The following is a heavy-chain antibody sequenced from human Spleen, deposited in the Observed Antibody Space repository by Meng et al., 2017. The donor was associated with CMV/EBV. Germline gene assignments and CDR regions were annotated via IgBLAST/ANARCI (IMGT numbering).Heavy chain of an antibody. CDR2: MNTKSGKT. V-gene: IGHV1-8*03. CDR1: GYTITSYD. J-gene: IGHJ4*02. D-gene: IGHD3-22*01. Sequence: CKASGYTITSYDNNWERQANGKGVEWMGWMNTKSGKTGYEKKFKGRVTITRNTSISTAYMELSSLRSEDTAVYYCARGGSSGYSFDYWGQGTLVTVSS. CDR3: ARGGSSGYSFDY.